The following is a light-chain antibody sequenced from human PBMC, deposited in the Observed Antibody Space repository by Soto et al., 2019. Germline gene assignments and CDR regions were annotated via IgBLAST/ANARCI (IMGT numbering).Light chain of an antibody. CDR2: DAS. J-gene: IGKJ4*01. CDR1: QIVTTY. Sequence: EIVLTQSPATLSLSPGERATLSCRASQIVTTYLAWYQQKPGQAPRLLIYDASSRATGIPARFSGSGSGTDFPLTISSLEPEDFAFYYCLQRSNWPPLLSFGGGTKVEIK. V-gene: IGKV3-11*01. CDR3: LQRSNWPPLLS.